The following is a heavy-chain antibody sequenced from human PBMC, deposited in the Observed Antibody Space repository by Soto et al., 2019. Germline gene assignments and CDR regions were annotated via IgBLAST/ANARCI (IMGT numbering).Heavy chain of an antibody. Sequence: GASVKVSCKASGYTFTSYDINWVRQATGQGLEWMGWMNPNSGNTGYAQKFQGRVTMTRNTSISTAYMELSSLRSEDTAVYYCARLGGDIYDFWSGALDYWGQGTLVTVSS. D-gene: IGHD3-3*01. V-gene: IGHV1-8*01. CDR3: ARLGGDIYDFWSGALDY. CDR2: MNPNSGNT. J-gene: IGHJ4*02. CDR1: GYTFTSYD.